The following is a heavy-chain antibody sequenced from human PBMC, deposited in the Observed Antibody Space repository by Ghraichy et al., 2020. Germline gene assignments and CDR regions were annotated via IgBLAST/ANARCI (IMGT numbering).Heavy chain of an antibody. V-gene: IGHV3-66*02. CDR1: GFTVSSNY. J-gene: IGHJ4*02. D-gene: IGHD3-22*01. CDR3: ERGGYYDSSGYYYFDY. CDR2: IYSGGST. Sequence: GGSLRLSCAASGFTVSSNYMSWVRQAPGKGLEWVSVIYSGGSTYYADSVKGRFTISRDNSKNTLYLQMNSLRAEDTAVYYCERGGYYDSSGYYYFDYWGQGTLVTVSS.